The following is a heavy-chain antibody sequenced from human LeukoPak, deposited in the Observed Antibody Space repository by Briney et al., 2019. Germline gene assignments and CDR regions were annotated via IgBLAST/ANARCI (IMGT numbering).Heavy chain of an antibody. CDR3: ARVMVGPDY. CDR1: GFTFSSYE. V-gene: IGHV3-48*03. J-gene: IGHJ4*02. D-gene: IGHD1-26*01. Sequence: PGGSLRLSCAASGFTFSSYEMNWVRQAPGKGLEWVSYISSSGSTIYYADSVKGRFTISRDNAKNSLYLQMNSLRAEDTALYYCARVMVGPDYWGQGTLVTVSS. CDR2: ISSSGSTI.